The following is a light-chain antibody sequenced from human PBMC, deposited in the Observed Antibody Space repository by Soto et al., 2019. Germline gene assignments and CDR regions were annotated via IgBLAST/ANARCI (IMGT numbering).Light chain of an antibody. CDR3: QQHGTSPIT. CDR1: QSVSSNH. J-gene: IGKJ5*01. Sequence: EIVLTQSPGTLSLSPGERAILSCRASQSVSSNHLAWYQQKPGQTPRLLVYGASSRATGIPDRFSGSGSGTDFTLTISRLEPEDFAVYYCQQHGTSPITFGQGTRLEIK. CDR2: GAS. V-gene: IGKV3-20*01.